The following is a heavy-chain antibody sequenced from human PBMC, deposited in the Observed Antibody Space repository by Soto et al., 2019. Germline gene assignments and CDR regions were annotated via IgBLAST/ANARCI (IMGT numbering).Heavy chain of an antibody. CDR3: LSQRTTGITQAYFYY. CDR2: VYYRGRS. D-gene: IGHD1-20*01. Sequence: PSETLSLTCTVSGGSVTNSSYYWGWIRQSPGKGLEWIGSVYYRGRSYSKSSVKSRVTISVDTSKNQFSLNLNSVTASDTAVYFCLSQRTTGITQAYFYYWGPGALVTVSS. J-gene: IGHJ4*02. CDR1: GGSVTNSSYY. V-gene: IGHV4-39*01.